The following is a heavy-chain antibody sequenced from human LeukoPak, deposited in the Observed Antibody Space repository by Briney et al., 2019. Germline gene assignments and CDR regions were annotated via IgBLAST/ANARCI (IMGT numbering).Heavy chain of an antibody. Sequence: PSETLSLTCAVYGGSFSGYYWSWIRQPPGKGLEWIGEINHSGSTNYNPSLKSRVTISVDTSKNQFSLKLSSVTAADTAVYYCARGNGSGWYYFDCWGQGTLVTVSS. V-gene: IGHV4-34*01. CDR2: INHSGST. D-gene: IGHD6-19*01. CDR1: GGSFSGYY. J-gene: IGHJ4*02. CDR3: ARGNGSGWYYFDC.